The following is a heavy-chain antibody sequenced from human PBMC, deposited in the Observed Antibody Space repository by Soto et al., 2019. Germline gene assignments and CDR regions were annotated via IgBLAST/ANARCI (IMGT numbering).Heavy chain of an antibody. D-gene: IGHD3-16*01. CDR1: GYTFTSYG. CDR2: INPYNGNT. Sequence: QVQLVQSGAEVKKPGASVEVSCKASGYTFTSYGISWVRQAPGQGLEWMGWINPYNGNTNYAQKLQGRVTMTTDTSTNTAYMELRSLSSDDTAVYYCARDWFGIDYWGQGTLVTVSS. J-gene: IGHJ4*02. CDR3: ARDWFGIDY. V-gene: IGHV1-18*01.